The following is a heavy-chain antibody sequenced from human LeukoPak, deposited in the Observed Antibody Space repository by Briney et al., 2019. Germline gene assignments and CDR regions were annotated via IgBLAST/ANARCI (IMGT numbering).Heavy chain of an antibody. CDR1: GGSISSYY. CDR2: IYTSGST. D-gene: IGHD3-10*01. V-gene: IGHV4-4*07. CDR3: ARDFGSGYYYYYMDV. J-gene: IGHJ6*03. Sequence: PSETLSLTCTVSGGSISSYYWSWIRQPAGKGLEWVGRIYTSGSTNYNPSRKSRVTMSVHTSKNQFSLKLSSVTAADTAVYYCARDFGSGYYYYYMDVWGKGTTVTVSS.